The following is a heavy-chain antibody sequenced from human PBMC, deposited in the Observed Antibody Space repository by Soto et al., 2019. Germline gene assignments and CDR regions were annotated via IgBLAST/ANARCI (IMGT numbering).Heavy chain of an antibody. V-gene: IGHV1-46*01. Sequence: ASVKVSCKASGYTFTSYDMHGVRQAPGQGLEWMGIINPSGGSTSYAQKFQGRVTMTRDTSTSTVYMELSSLRSEDTALYYCAKDHDEDFGYDLDYFNYWGRGTLVTVSS. CDR1: GYTFTSYD. J-gene: IGHJ4*02. D-gene: IGHD5-12*01. CDR2: INPSGGST. CDR3: AKDHDEDFGYDLDYFNY.